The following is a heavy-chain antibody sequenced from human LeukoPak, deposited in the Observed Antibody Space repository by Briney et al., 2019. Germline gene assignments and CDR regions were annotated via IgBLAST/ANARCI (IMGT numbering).Heavy chain of an antibody. V-gene: IGHV3-9*01. CDR1: GFTFDDYA. J-gene: IGHJ3*02. CDR3: AKYSAGYAFDI. D-gene: IGHD6-19*01. CDR2: ISWNSGSI. Sequence: GRSLRLSCAASGFTFDDYAMHWVRHAPGKGLEWISGISWNSGSIGYADSVKGRFTISRDNAKDSLYLQMNSLRAEDTALYYCAKYSAGYAFDIWGQGTMVSVSS.